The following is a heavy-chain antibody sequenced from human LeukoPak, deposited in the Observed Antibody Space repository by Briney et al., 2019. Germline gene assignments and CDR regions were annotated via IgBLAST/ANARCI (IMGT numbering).Heavy chain of an antibody. V-gene: IGHV5-51*01. Sequence: GEFLKISCQGTGYSFTTYWIGWARQMPGKDLEWMGLIHPGNSDTRYSPSFQGQVTISVDKSTSTAYLQWSSLKASDTAMYYCARHVHWTFDLWGRGTLVTVSS. CDR1: GYSFTTYW. CDR2: IHPGNSDT. J-gene: IGHJ2*01. D-gene: IGHD6-6*01. CDR3: ARHVHWTFDL.